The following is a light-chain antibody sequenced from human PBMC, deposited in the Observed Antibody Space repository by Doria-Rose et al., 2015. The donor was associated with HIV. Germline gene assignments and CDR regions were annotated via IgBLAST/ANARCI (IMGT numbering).Light chain of an antibody. V-gene: IGKV3-20*01. CDR3: HQYGTSWT. CDR1: QSFSSTY. CDR2: DGS. Sequence: TQSPGTLSLSPGERATLSCGASQSFSSTYLAWYQQKPGQAPSLLIYDGSTRATGIPDRFSASGSGTDFTLTINRLEPEDFALYYWHQYGTSWTFSQGTKVEI. J-gene: IGKJ1*01.